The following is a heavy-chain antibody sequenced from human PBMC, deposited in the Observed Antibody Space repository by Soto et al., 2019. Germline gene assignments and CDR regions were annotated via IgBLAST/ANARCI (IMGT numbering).Heavy chain of an antibody. Sequence: ASVKVSCKASGYTFTGYYMHWVRQAPGQGLEWMGWINPNSGGTNYAQKFQGRVTMTRDTSISTAYMELSRLRSDDTAVYYCARDRIMVYAIQHDNGFDPWEQVTLFTGSS. J-gene: IGHJ5*02. D-gene: IGHD2-8*01. V-gene: IGHV1-2*02. CDR3: ARDRIMVYAIQHDNGFDP. CDR2: INPNSGGT. CDR1: GYTFTGYY.